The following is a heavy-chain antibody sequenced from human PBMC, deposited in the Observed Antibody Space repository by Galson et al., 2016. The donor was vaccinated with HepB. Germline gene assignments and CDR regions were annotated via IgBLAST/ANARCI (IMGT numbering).Heavy chain of an antibody. Sequence: SLRLSCAASGFTFGSYGMTWVRQAPGKGLECVASISMRGDSRDYADSVKGRFTISRDNSKNTLSLQMNSLTADDTAIYYCVQGSTAPAVWGKGTTVTVSS. J-gene: IGHJ6*04. D-gene: IGHD1-26*01. CDR2: ISMRGDSR. CDR1: GFTFGSYG. CDR3: VQGSTAPAV. V-gene: IGHV3-23*01.